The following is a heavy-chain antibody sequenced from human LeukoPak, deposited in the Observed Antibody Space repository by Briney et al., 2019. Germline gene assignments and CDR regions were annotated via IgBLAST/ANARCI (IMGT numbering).Heavy chain of an antibody. CDR2: IIPIFGTA. J-gene: IGHJ6*04. V-gene: IGHV1-69*13. CDR1: GGTFSSYA. Sequence: WASVKVSCKASGGTFSSYAISWVRQAPGQGLEWMGGIIPIFGTANYAQKFQGRVTITADESTSTAYMELSSLRSEDTAVYYCARAESITMVRGVHPPYYYYYGMDVWGKETTVTVSS. CDR3: ARAESITMVRGVHPPYYYYYGMDV. D-gene: IGHD3-10*01.